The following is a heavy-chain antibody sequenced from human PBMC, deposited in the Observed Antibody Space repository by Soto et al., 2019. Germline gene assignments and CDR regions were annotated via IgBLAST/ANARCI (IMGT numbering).Heavy chain of an antibody. CDR3: EKWSGFGDA. CDR1: GFSLGSNS. Sequence: GGSLRLSCAASGFSLGSNSMAWVRQAPGERLQWSSGISNDGSITFYVDSVRGRFTISRDTSRNTLYLQMDSLRVEDTALYFCEKWSGFGDAWGQGTLVTVSS. J-gene: IGHJ5*02. V-gene: IGHV3-23*01. CDR2: ISNDGSIT. D-gene: IGHD3-10*01.